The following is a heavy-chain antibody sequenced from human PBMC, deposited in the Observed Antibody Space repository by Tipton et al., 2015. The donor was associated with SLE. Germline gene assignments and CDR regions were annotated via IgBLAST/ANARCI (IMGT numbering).Heavy chain of an antibody. D-gene: IGHD4-11*01. Sequence: TLSLTCTVSGGSISSGDYYWSWIRQPPGKGLEWIGEINHSGSTNYNPSLKSRVTISVDTSKNQFSLKLSSVTAADTAVYYCARADDYSNYFDYWGQGTLVTVSS. V-gene: IGHV4-30-4*01. CDR3: ARADDYSNYFDY. CDR2: INHSGST. J-gene: IGHJ4*02. CDR1: GGSISSGDYY.